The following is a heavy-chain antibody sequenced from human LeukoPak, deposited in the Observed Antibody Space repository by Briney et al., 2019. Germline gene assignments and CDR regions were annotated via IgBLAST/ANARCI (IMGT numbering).Heavy chain of an antibody. V-gene: IGHV3-7*01. CDR2: IKQDGSEE. Sequence: GGSLRLSCAASGFTFSSLWMSCVRQAPGLGLEWVANIKQDGSEEHYVDSVKGRFTISRDNAKKSLYLQINSLRDEDTAVYYCARDYYDTSGYYTPAFDYWGQGTLVTVSS. D-gene: IGHD3-22*01. CDR1: GFTFSSLW. J-gene: IGHJ4*02. CDR3: ARDYYDTSGYYTPAFDY.